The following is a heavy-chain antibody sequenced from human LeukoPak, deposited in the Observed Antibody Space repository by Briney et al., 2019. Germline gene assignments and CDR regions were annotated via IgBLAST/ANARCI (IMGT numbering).Heavy chain of an antibody. D-gene: IGHD1-26*01. CDR2: INHSGST. J-gene: IGHJ5*02. Sequence: SETLSLTCAAYGGSFSGYYWSWIRQPPGKGLEWIGEINHSGSTNYNPSLKSRVTISVDTSKNQFSLKLSSVTAADTAVYYCARGRGGSYYSWFDPWGQGTLVTVSS. CDR1: GGSFSGYY. CDR3: ARGRGGSYYSWFDP. V-gene: IGHV4-34*01.